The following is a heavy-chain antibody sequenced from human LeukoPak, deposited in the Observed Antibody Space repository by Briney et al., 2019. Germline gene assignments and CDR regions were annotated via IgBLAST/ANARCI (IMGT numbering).Heavy chain of an antibody. CDR2: IYYSGTT. Sequence: PSETLSLTCTVSGGSMRSYYWSRIRQPPGKGLEWIGYIYYSGTTKYNPSLKSRVTISVDTSKNQFSLKLNSLTAADTAVYYCARGHTESADDYGNWFHPWGQGTLVTVSS. CDR3: ARGHTESADDYGNWFHP. V-gene: IGHV4-59*01. CDR1: GGSMRSYY. D-gene: IGHD5-12*01. J-gene: IGHJ5*02.